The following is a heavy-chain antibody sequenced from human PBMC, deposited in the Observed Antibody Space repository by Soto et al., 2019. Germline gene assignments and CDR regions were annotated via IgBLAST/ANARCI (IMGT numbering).Heavy chain of an antibody. V-gene: IGHV3-21*01. J-gene: IGHJ4*02. CDR1: GFTFSSYS. Sequence: EVQLVESGGGLVKPGGSLRLSCAASGFTFSSYSMNWVRQAPGKGLEWVSSISSSSSYIYYADSVKGRFTISRDNAKNSLYLQMNNLRAEDTAVYYCARDQGAAEYYFDYWGQGTLVTVSS. D-gene: IGHD6-13*01. CDR3: ARDQGAAEYYFDY. CDR2: ISSSSSYI.